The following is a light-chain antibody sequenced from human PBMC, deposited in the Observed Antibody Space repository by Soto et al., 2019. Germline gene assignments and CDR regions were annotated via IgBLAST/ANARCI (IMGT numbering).Light chain of an antibody. CDR3: ASHTTSDTRV. V-gene: IGLV2-14*03. CDR1: SSDVGGYNY. CDR2: DVS. J-gene: IGLJ1*01. Sequence: QSALTQPASVSGSPGQSVTISCTGTSSDVGGYNYVSWYQHHPGKAPKLIIYDVSNRPSGVSIRFSASKSDNTASLTISGLQAEDEADYYCASHTTSDTRVFGAGTKVTVL.